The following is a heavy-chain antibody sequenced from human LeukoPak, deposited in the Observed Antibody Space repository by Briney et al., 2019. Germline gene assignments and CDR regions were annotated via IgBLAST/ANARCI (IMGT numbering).Heavy chain of an antibody. CDR3: ARREYSSTWGANDY. V-gene: IGHV4-59*01. CDR1: GGSISNYY. Sequence: SETLSLTCTVSGGSISNYYWSWIRQPPGRGLEWIGYILYSGSTTYNPSPKSRVTISVDTSKNQFSLKLRSVTAADTAVYYCARREYSSTWGANDYWGQGTLVTVSS. J-gene: IGHJ4*02. CDR2: ILYSGST. D-gene: IGHD4-11*01.